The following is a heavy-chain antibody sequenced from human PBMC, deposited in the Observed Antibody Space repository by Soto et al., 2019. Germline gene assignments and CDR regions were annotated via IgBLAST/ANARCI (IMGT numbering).Heavy chain of an antibody. CDR2: IWYDGSNE. CDR3: AKGRGGGAVVPDY. J-gene: IGHJ4*02. D-gene: IGHD2-21*01. Sequence: QVQLVESGGGVVQPGRSLRLSCAASGFSFSTYGIHWVRQAPGKGLEWVAVIWYDGSNEYYADSVKGRFSISRDNSKSTGYLQMNSLRAEDTAGYYCAKGRGGGAVVPDYWGQGTLVTVSS. V-gene: IGHV3-33*06. CDR1: GFSFSTYG.